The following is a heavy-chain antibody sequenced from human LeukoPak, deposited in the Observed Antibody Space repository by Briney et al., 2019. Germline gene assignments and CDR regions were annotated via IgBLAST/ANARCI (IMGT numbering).Heavy chain of an antibody. Sequence: GGSLRLSCAASGFTFSSYAMSWVRQAPGKGLEWVSAISGSGGSTYYADSVKGRFTISRDNSKNTLYLQMNSRRAEDTAVYYCAAYQGGWYYYYGMDVWGQGTTVTVSS. V-gene: IGHV3-23*01. CDR3: AAYQGGWYYYYGMDV. CDR1: GFTFSSYA. D-gene: IGHD6-19*01. CDR2: ISGSGGST. J-gene: IGHJ6*02.